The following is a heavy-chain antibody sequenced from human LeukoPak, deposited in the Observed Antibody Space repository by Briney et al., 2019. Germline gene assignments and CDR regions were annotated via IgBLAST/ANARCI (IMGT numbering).Heavy chain of an antibody. CDR2: ICYDGSNK. Sequence: PGGSLRLSCAASGVTFSSYGMHWVRQAPGKGLEWVAVICYDGSNKYYADSVKGRFTISRDNSKNTLYLQMNSLRAEDTAVYYCAKASPSPGYYFDYWGQGTLVTVSS. CDR1: GVTFSSYG. V-gene: IGHV3-33*06. J-gene: IGHJ4*02. CDR3: AKASPSPGYYFDY. D-gene: IGHD1-14*01.